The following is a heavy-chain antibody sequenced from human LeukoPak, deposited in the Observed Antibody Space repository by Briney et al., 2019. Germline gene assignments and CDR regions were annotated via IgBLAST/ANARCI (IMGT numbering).Heavy chain of an antibody. Sequence: KPSETLSLTFTVSGGSISSSYWSWIRQPAGKGLEYIGRIYTSGSTNYNPSLKSRVTMSVDTSKNHFSLKLSSVTAADTALYYCAGSRYCSGGTCYATFDYWGQGTLVTVSS. D-gene: IGHD2-15*01. CDR2: IYTSGST. CDR3: AGSRYCSGGTCYATFDY. CDR1: GGSISSSY. J-gene: IGHJ4*02. V-gene: IGHV4-4*07.